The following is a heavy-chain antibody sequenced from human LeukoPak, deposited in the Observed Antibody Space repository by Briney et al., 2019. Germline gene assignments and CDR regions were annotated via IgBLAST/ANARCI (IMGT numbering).Heavy chain of an antibody. CDR2: IYTSGST. Sequence: SSQTLSLTCTDSGGSISSGSYHWSWIRQPAGKGLEWIGRIYTSGSTNYNPSLRIRVTISLDTSKNQFSLKLSTVTAADTAVYYCAREFQHWGQGTLVTVSS. CDR3: AREFQH. CDR1: GGSISSGSYH. V-gene: IGHV4-61*02. J-gene: IGHJ1*01.